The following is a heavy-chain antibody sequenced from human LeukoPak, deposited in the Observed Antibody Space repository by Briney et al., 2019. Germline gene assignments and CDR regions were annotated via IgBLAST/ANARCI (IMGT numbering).Heavy chain of an antibody. V-gene: IGHV3-21*01. CDR3: ARDRSGRYCSSTSCSSPNYYYYMDV. J-gene: IGHJ6*03. Sequence: GGSLRLSCAASGFTFSSYSMNWVRQAPGKGLEWVSSLSSSSSYIYYADSVKGRFTISRDNAKNSLYLQMNSLRAEDTAVYYCARDRSGRYCSSTSCSSPNYYYYMDVWGKGTTVTVSS. D-gene: IGHD2-2*01. CDR1: GFTFSSYS. CDR2: LSSSSSYI.